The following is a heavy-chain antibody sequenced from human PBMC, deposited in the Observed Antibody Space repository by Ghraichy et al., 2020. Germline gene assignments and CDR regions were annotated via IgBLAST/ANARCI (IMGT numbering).Heavy chain of an antibody. Sequence: SGHTLVKPTQTLTLTCTFSGFSLSTSGMCVSWIRQPPGKALEWLARIDWDDDKYYSTSLKTRLTISKDTSKNQVVLTMTNMDPVDTATYYCARTLIAAAGIPYPLYYFDYWGQGTLVTVSS. D-gene: IGHD6-13*01. J-gene: IGHJ4*02. V-gene: IGHV2-70*11. CDR1: GFSLSTSGMC. CDR2: IDWDDDK. CDR3: ARTLIAAAGIPYPLYYFDY.